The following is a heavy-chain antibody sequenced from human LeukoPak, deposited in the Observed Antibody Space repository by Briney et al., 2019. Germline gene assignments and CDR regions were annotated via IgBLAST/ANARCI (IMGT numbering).Heavy chain of an antibody. CDR1: GGSISSGSYY. V-gene: IGHV4-61*02. CDR2: IYTSGST. D-gene: IGHD5-24*01. CDR3: AREDSLLRDGYNYE. J-gene: IGHJ4*02. Sequence: SETLSLTCTVSGGSISSGSYYWSWIRQPAGKGLEWIGRIYTSGSTNYNPSLKSRVTISVDTSKNQFSLKLSSVTAADTAVYYCAREDSLLRDGYNYEWGQGTLVTVSS.